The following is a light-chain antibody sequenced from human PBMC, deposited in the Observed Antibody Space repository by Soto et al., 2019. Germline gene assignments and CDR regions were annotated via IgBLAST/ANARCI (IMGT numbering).Light chain of an antibody. V-gene: IGKV3-11*01. CDR3: QRRTNWPPWT. CDR2: DAS. J-gene: IGKJ1*01. Sequence: EIVLTQSPATLSLSPGERATLSCRASQSVSSYLAWYQQKPGQAPRLLIYDASNMAAGIPARFSGSGSGTDFTLTISSLEPEDFAVYYCQRRTNWPPWTFGQGTNVEIK. CDR1: QSVSSY.